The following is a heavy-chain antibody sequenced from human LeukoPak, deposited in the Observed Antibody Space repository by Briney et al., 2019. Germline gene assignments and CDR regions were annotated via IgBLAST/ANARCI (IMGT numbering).Heavy chain of an antibody. D-gene: IGHD3-3*01. CDR1: GFIFSSYG. CDR3: AKSFGWSAYYYAFDI. CDR2: IRYDGSNK. V-gene: IGHV3-30*02. Sequence: GGSLRLSCAASGFIFSSYGMHWVRQAPGKGLEWVTFIRYDGSNKYYADSVRGRFTISRDNSKNTLYLQMNSLRAEDTAVYYCAKSFGWSAYYYAFDIWGQGTMVTDSS. J-gene: IGHJ3*02.